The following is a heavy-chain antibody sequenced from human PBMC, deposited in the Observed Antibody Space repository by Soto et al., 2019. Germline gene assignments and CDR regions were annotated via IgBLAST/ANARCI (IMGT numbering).Heavy chain of an antibody. CDR1: GDSLTRNY. CDR3: ARVWGGAFDF. Sequence: PSETLSLTCSFSGDSLTRNYWSLIRQPPGKGLEWIGYIHNSQSTNYNPSLKSRVSISVDTSKNQFSLKLTSVTAADTAVYYCARVWGGAFDFWGQGTMVTVSS. CDR2: IHNSQST. D-gene: IGHD3-10*01. J-gene: IGHJ3*01. V-gene: IGHV4-59*01.